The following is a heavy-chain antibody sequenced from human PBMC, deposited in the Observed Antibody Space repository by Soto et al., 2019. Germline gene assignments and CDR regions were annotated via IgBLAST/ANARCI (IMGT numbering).Heavy chain of an antibody. D-gene: IGHD6-19*01. CDR1: GFTFSSYW. V-gene: IGHV3-74*01. J-gene: IGHJ4*02. CDR3: ASEVPGYSSGWFDY. Sequence: GGSLRLSCAASGFTFSSYWMHWVRQAPGKGLVWVSRINSDGSSTSYADSVKGRFTISRDNAKNTLYLQMNSLRAEDTAVYYCASEVPGYSSGWFDYCGQGTLVTVSS. CDR2: INSDGSST.